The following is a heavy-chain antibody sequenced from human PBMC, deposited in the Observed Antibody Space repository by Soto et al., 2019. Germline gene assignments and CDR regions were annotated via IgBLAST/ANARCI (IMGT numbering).Heavy chain of an antibody. V-gene: IGHV4-4*07. Sequence: SETLSLTCTVSGGSISSYYWSWIRQPAGKGLEWIGRIYTSGSTNYNPSLKSRVTMSVDTSKNQFSLKLSSVTAADTAVYYCARADPSIVRYYYYGMDVWGQGTRVTVSS. CDR2: IYTSGST. D-gene: IGHD2-15*01. CDR3: ARADPSIVRYYYYGMDV. J-gene: IGHJ6*02. CDR1: GGSISSYY.